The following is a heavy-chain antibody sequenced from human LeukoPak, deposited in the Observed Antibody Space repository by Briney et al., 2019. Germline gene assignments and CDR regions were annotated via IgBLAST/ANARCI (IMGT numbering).Heavy chain of an antibody. Sequence: GGSLRLSCAASGFTFSSYGMHWVRQAPGKGLEWVAFIRYDGSNKYYADSVKGRFTISRDNSKNTLYLQVNSLRAEDTAVYYCANLYYDILTGSTRHYYYYMDVWGKGTTVTISS. CDR1: GFTFSSYG. J-gene: IGHJ6*03. CDR2: IRYDGSNK. CDR3: ANLYYDILTGSTRHYYYYMDV. V-gene: IGHV3-30*02. D-gene: IGHD3-9*01.